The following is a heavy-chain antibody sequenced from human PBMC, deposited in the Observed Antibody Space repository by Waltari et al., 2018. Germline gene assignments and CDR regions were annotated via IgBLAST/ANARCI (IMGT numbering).Heavy chain of an antibody. J-gene: IGHJ6*03. CDR3: ARDLSNWNYPYYYYMDV. CDR1: GFTFSSYS. D-gene: IGHD1-7*01. Sequence: EVQLVESGGGLVKPGGSLRLSCAASGFTFSSYSMNWVRQAPGKGLEWVSSISSSSSYIYYADSVKGRFTISRDNAKNSLYLQMNSLRAEDTAVYYCARDLSNWNYPYYYYMDVWGKGTTVTVSS. CDR2: ISSSSSYI. V-gene: IGHV3-21*04.